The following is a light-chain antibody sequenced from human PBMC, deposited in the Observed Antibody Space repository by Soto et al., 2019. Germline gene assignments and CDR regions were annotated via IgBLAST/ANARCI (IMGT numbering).Light chain of an antibody. CDR1: QAVNTR. V-gene: IGKV3D-15*01. CDR2: LTS. Sequence: EIVLTQSPATLSSFPGDRVTLSCRASQAVNTRLAWYQHKPGQAPRLLIYLTSSRATGIPDRFSGSGSGTDFTLTISSLQSEDLAVYHCQQYNKWPQTFGQGTKVDIK. J-gene: IGKJ1*01. CDR3: QQYNKWPQT.